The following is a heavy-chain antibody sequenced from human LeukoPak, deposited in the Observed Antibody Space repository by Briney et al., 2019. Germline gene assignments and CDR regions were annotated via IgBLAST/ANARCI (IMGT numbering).Heavy chain of an antibody. V-gene: IGHV3-23*01. CDR1: GFRFSDFT. Sequence: GGSLRLSCAASGFRFSDFTMTWVRQAPGKGLEWVSAISGSGGSTYYADSVKGRFTISRDNSKNTLYLQMNSLGAEDTAVYYCAKGGGYDYYYYGMDVWGQGTTVTVSS. D-gene: IGHD5-12*01. CDR3: AKGGGYDYYYYGMDV. CDR2: ISGSGGST. J-gene: IGHJ6*02.